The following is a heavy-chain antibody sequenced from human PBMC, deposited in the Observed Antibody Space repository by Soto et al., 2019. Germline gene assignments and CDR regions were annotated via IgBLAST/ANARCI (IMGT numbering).Heavy chain of an antibody. D-gene: IGHD2-15*01. J-gene: IGHJ4*02. CDR1: GYTFTSYD. CDR2: MNPNSGNT. CDR3: ARERSGYFDY. V-gene: IGHV1-8*01. Sequence: QVQLVQSGAEVKKPGASVKVSCKASGYTFTSYDINWVRQATGQGLEWMGWMNPNSGNTGYAQKFQGRVTMARNTSIRTAYMERSSLGSEVTAVYYFARERSGYFDYGGQGTLVTVSS.